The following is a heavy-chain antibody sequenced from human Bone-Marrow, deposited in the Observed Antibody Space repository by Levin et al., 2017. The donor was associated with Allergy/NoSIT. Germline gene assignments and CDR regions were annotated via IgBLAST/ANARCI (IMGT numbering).Heavy chain of an antibody. Sequence: TSETLSLTCSVSGGSISTGGYYWHWIRQHPVKGLEWIGHIYYTGTTSYNPSLESRLTISVDTSKNQFSLRLTSMTAADAAVYYCVTRHSNREDYWGQGTLVTVSS. D-gene: IGHD4-11*01. CDR3: VTRHSNREDY. J-gene: IGHJ4*02. CDR1: GGSISTGGYY. CDR2: IYYTGTT. V-gene: IGHV4-31*03.